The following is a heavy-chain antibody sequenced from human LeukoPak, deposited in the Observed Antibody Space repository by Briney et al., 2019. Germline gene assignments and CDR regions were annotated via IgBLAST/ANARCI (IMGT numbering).Heavy chain of an antibody. D-gene: IGHD1-26*01. J-gene: IGHJ4*02. CDR3: ARGGWELYFDY. CDR2: ISAYNGNT. V-gene: IGHV1-18*04. CDR1: GYTFTGYY. Sequence: GASVKVSCKASGYTFTGYYMHWVRQAPGQGLEWMGWISAYNGNTNYAQKLQGRVTMTTDTSTSTAYMELRSLRSDDTAVYYCARGGWELYFDYWGQGTLVTVSS.